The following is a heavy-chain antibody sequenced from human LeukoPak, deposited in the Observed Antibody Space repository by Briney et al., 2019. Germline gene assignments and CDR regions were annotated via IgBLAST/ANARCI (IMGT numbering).Heavy chain of an antibody. J-gene: IGHJ4*02. CDR2: VSNSGVDT. D-gene: IGHD4-23*01. CDR1: GFTFTTYA. V-gene: IGHV3-23*05. CDR3: AKSHSVAQRGYFDY. Sequence: AGTLRLSCAASGFTFTTYAMSWVRQAPGKGLEWVSTVSNSGVDTYYADSVSGRFTISRDNSRNTVFLQINSVRAEDTAVYYCAKSHSVAQRGYFDYWGQGTLVTVSS.